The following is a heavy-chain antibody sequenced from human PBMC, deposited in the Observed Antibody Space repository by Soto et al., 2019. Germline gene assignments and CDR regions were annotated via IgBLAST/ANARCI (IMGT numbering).Heavy chain of an antibody. D-gene: IGHD5-12*01. CDR2: INAGDGNT. V-gene: IGHV1-3*01. Sequence: QVQLVQSGAEVKKPGASVKVSCKASGYTFTTYAMHWVRQAPGQRLEWMGWINAGDGNTKYSQKFQGRVSITRDTSASTACMELSSLISEDTAVYYCARVLVGNSGYGYYDYWGQGTLVTVSS. J-gene: IGHJ4*02. CDR1: GYTFTTYA. CDR3: ARVLVGNSGYGYYDY.